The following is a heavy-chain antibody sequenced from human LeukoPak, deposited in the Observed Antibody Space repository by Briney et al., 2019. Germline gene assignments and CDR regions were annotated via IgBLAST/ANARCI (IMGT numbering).Heavy chain of an antibody. V-gene: IGHV4-59*01. D-gene: IGHD2-2*01. J-gene: IGHJ4*02. CDR2: FYNSGNT. CDR3: AREYARAFDY. Sequence: SETLSLTCTVSGGSISSSYWSWVRQPPGKGLEWIGFFYNSGNTNYNPSLKSRVTISVDTSKNQFSLTLTSVTAADTAVYYCAREYARAFDYWGQGTLVTVSS. CDR1: GGSISSSY.